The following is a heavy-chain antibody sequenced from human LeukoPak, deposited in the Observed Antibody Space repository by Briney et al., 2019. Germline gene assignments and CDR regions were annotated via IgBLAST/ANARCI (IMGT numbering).Heavy chain of an antibody. V-gene: IGHV4-59*01. CDR1: GGSISGYY. CDR2: IYYSGNT. J-gene: IGHJ4*02. CDR3: ARWYCSTATGTIACYYLDY. D-gene: IGHD2-2*01. Sequence: PSETLSLTCTVSGGSISGYYWSWIRQPPGRGLEYIGHIYYSGNTDYNPSLKSRVTISVDTSKNQFSLKLNSVTAADTAVYFCARWYCSTATGTIACYYLDYWGQGTLVTVSP.